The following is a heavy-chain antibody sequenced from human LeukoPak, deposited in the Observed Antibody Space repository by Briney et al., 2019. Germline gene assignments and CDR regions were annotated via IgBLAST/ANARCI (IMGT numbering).Heavy chain of an antibody. CDR2: VSYLGDNT. Sequence: GGSLRLSCAASGFTFSDHAMSWVRQAPRQGLEWVSSVSYLGDNTFYADSVKGRFTITRDNSKNTLYLQMTSLRAEDTAVYYCATVRQGGVIDSNDYWGQGTLVTVSS. V-gene: IGHV3-23*01. D-gene: IGHD3-16*02. CDR3: ATVRQGGVIDSNDY. CDR1: GFTFSDHA. J-gene: IGHJ4*02.